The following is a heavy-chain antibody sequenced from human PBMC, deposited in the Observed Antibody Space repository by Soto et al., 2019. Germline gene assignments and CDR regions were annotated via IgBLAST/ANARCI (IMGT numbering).Heavy chain of an antibody. CDR3: SRGIDAYKGGRT. J-gene: IGHJ5*02. Sequence: QVQLHQWGAGLLKPSETLSLTCAVFDESLSDYYYTWTRQPPGQGLEWIGEIHPSGSTHYNPSLTTRVTLSQATSKKQFSLTLLSVTAADTAVYYCSRGIDAYKGGRTWGQGTLVTVSS. V-gene: IGHV4-34*01. CDR2: IHPSGST. D-gene: IGHD1-1*01. CDR1: DESLSDYY.